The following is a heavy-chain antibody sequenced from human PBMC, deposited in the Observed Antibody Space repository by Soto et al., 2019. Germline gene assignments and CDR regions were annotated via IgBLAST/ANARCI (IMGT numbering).Heavy chain of an antibody. CDR3: AKAPASSIAASRPFDY. CDR2: ISGSGGST. CDR1: GFTFSNYA. Sequence: EVQLLESGGGLVQPGESLRLSCAASGFTFSNYAMTWVRQAPGKGLEWVSAISGSGGSTYYADSVKGRFTIARDNSKNTLYLQMNSLRAEDTALYYCAKAPASSIAASRPFDYWGQGTLVTVSS. J-gene: IGHJ4*02. D-gene: IGHD6-6*01. V-gene: IGHV3-23*01.